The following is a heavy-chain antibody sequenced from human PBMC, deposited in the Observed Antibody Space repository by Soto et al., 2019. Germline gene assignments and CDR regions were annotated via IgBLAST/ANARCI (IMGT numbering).Heavy chain of an antibody. Sequence: SETLSLTCAVSGGSISSSNWWSWVRQPPGKGLEWIGEIYHSGSTNYNPSLKSRVTISVDKSKNQFSLKLSSVTAADTAVYSCARGPAYPSSNCFDYWGKGTLVTVSS. CDR3: ARGPAYPSSNCFDY. CDR2: IYHSGST. CDR1: GGSISSSNW. D-gene: IGHD2-15*01. J-gene: IGHJ4*02. V-gene: IGHV4-4*02.